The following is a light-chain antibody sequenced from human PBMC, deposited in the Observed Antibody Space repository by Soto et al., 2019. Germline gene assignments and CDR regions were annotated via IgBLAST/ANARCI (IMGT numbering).Light chain of an antibody. Sequence: GDRVTITCRASQDIDTSLAWFQQKPGRAPKLLIYDASNLEAGVPSRFRGSGSGTDFTFTISRLQPEDIATYYCQQYENLPTFGQGTRLEIK. CDR2: DAS. CDR3: QQYENLPT. V-gene: IGKV1-33*01. J-gene: IGKJ5*01. CDR1: QDIDTS.